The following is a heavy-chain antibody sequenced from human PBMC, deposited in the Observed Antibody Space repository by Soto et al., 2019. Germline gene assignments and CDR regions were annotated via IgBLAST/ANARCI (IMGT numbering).Heavy chain of an antibody. Sequence: GASVKVSCKASGGTFSSYAISWVRQAPGQGLEWMGGIIPIFGTANYAQKFQGGVTITADESTSTAYMELSSLRSEDTAVYYCAREKSIAVAGTAGYYGMDVWGHGTTVTVSS. J-gene: IGHJ6*02. D-gene: IGHD6-19*01. V-gene: IGHV1-69*13. CDR1: GGTFSSYA. CDR2: IIPIFGTA. CDR3: AREKSIAVAGTAGYYGMDV.